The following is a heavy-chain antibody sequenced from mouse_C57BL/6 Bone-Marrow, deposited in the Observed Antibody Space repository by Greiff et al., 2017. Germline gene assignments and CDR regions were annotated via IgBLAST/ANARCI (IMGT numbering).Heavy chain of an antibody. CDR3: ARSGIYYGSSYDWFAY. Sequence: LQQPGAELVKPGASVKLSCKASGYTFTSYWMHWVKQRPGQGLEWIGMIHPNSGSTNYNEKFKSKATLTVDKSSSTAYMQLSSLTSEDSAVYYCARSGIYYGSSYDWFAYWGQGTLVTVSA. CDR1: GYTFTSYW. D-gene: IGHD1-1*01. CDR2: IHPNSGST. J-gene: IGHJ3*01. V-gene: IGHV1-64*01.